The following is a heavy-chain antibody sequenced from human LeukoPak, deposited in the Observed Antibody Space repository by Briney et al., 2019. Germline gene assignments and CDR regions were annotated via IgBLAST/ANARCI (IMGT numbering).Heavy chain of an antibody. CDR1: GFTFSSYA. CDR3: ANTASYTYYDILTGYSGGLGAFDI. D-gene: IGHD3-9*01. V-gene: IGHV3-23*01. Sequence: GGSLRLSCAASGFTFSSYAVSWVRQAPGKRLEWVSAISGSGGSTYYADSVKGRFTISRDNSKNTLYLQMNSLRAEDTAVYYCANTASYTYYDILTGYSGGLGAFDIWGQGTMVTVSS. J-gene: IGHJ3*02. CDR2: ISGSGGST.